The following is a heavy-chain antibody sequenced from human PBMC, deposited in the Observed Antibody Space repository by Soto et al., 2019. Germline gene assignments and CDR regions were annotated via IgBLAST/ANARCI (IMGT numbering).Heavy chain of an antibody. CDR1: GFSITTRALC. D-gene: IGHD6-19*01. CDR3: ALIHGRSGNYDLDY. J-gene: IGHJ4*02. Sequence: SGPTLVNPTQTLTLTCTFFGFSITTRALCVSWIRQPPGKALEWLALIDWADDKYYSTSLKTRLTISKDTSKNQVVLTMTTVDTVVTATYYCALIHGRSGNYDLDYWGQGTLVTVSS. V-gene: IGHV2-70*13. CDR2: IDWADDK.